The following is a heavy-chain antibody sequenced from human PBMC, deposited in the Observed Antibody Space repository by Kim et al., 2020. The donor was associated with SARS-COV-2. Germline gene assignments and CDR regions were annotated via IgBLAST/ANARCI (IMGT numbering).Heavy chain of an antibody. D-gene: IGHD2-2*01. J-gene: IGHJ6*02. Sequence: ADSMKGRFTISRDNSKNTLYLQMNSLRVEDTAVYYCAKDRSTSSFYYGIDVWGLGTTVTVS. V-gene: IGHV3-33*06. CDR3: AKDRSTSSFYYGIDV.